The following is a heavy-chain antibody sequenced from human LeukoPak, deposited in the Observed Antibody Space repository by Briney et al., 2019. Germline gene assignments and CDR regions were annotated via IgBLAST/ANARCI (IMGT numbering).Heavy chain of an antibody. CDR2: IYYSGST. CDR1: GGSISRSSYY. D-gene: IGHD5-18*01. Sequence: SETLSLTCTVSGGSISRSSYYWGWIRQPPGKGLEWIGSIYYSGSTNYNPSLKSRVTISVDTSKNQFSLKLSSVTAADTAVYYCARESGDSSGYGYSDAFDIWGQGTMVTVSS. V-gene: IGHV4-39*07. J-gene: IGHJ3*02. CDR3: ARESGDSSGYGYSDAFDI.